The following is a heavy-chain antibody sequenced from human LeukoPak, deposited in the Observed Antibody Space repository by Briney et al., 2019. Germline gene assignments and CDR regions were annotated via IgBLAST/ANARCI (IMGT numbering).Heavy chain of an antibody. Sequence: ASVKVSCKASGYTFTGHYMHWVRQAPGQGLEWMGIINPSGGSTSYAQKFQGRVTMTEDTSTDTAYMELSSLRSEDTAVYYCATEAYVGAAPLGGDYWGQGTLVTVSS. CDR1: GYTFTGHY. V-gene: IGHV1-46*01. CDR3: ATEAYVGAAPLGGDY. J-gene: IGHJ4*02. D-gene: IGHD1-26*01. CDR2: INPSGGST.